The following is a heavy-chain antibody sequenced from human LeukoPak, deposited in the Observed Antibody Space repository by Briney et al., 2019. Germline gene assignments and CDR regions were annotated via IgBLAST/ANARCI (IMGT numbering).Heavy chain of an antibody. CDR3: ARDGYIGVVVVAATGDAFDI. Sequence: GRSLRLSCAASGFTFSSYAMHWVRQAPGKGLEWVAFISYDGSNKYYADSVKGRFTISRDNSRNTLYVQMNSLRAEDTAVYYCARDGYIGVVVVAATGDAFDIWGQGTMVTVSS. CDR2: ISYDGSNK. D-gene: IGHD2-15*01. CDR1: GFTFSSYA. J-gene: IGHJ3*02. V-gene: IGHV3-30*04.